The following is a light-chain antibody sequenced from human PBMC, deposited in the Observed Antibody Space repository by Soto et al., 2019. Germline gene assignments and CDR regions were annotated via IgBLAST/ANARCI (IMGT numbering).Light chain of an antibody. CDR3: CSYAGSHTHYV. CDR1: SSDVGGYNY. CDR2: DVS. V-gene: IGLV2-11*01. J-gene: IGLJ1*01. Sequence: QSALTQPRSVSGSPGQTVTISCIGTSSDVGGYNYVSWYQQHPGKAPKLMIYDVSKRPSGVPDRFSGSKSGNAASLTISGLQAEDEADYYCCSYAGSHTHYVFGPGTKVTV.